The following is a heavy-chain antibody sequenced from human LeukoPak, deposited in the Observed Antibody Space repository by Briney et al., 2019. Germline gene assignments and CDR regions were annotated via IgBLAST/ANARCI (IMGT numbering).Heavy chain of an antibody. D-gene: IGHD2/OR15-2a*01. CDR3: ASFYAPDRGIESQNLVTVY. CDR2: INPNRGGT. Sequence: ASVKVSCKASGYTFTDYYLHWVRQAPGQGLEWMGWINPNRGGTTYAQKFQGRVTLTRDTSISTAYMELSRLRSDDTAVYYCASFYAPDRGIESQNLVTVYWGQGTLVSVSS. J-gene: IGHJ4*02. V-gene: IGHV1-2*02. CDR1: GYTFTDYY.